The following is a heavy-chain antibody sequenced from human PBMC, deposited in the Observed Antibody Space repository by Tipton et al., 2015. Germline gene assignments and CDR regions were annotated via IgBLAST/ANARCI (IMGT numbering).Heavy chain of an antibody. Sequence: SLRLSCAVSGSTFSNYAMSWVRQAPGKGLEWVSTITNSGGTTYYADSVKGRFTISRDNSKNTLYLQMNSLRADDTAVYYCAKVEYSSSAETGIHLDYWGQGTLVTVSS. CDR3: AKVEYSSSAETGIHLDY. V-gene: IGHV3-23*01. CDR2: ITNSGGTT. CDR1: GSTFSNYA. D-gene: IGHD6-6*01. J-gene: IGHJ4*02.